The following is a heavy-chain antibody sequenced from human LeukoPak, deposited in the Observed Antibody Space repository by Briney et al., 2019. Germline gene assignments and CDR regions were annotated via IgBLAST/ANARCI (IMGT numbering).Heavy chain of an antibody. J-gene: IGHJ4*02. CDR1: GDSISSSY. V-gene: IGHV4-4*07. CDR3: ARVRLGRGLDY. Sequence: SETLSLTCTVSGDSISSSYWGWIREPAGKGLEWNGRIHTSESTYYSPSHKSRVTMSVDTSTNQFSLKLSSVTAADTAMYYCARVRLGRGLDYWGQGTLVTVSS. D-gene: IGHD6-19*01. CDR2: IHTSEST.